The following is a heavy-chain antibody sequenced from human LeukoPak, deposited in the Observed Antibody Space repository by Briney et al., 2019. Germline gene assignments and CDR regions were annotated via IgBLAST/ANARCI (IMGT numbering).Heavy chain of an antibody. Sequence: GASVKVSCKTSGYTFTSYCIHWLRQAPGQRFEWMGWSDPKSGATKYEHFQGRVTMTGDTSISTAYMELSRLTSDDTAVYYCARGNFYDNKGYSPELRYWGQGTLVTVSS. CDR1: GYTFTSYC. V-gene: IGHV1-2*02. CDR2: SDPKSGAT. CDR3: ARGNFYDNKGYSPELRY. D-gene: IGHD3-10*01. J-gene: IGHJ4*02.